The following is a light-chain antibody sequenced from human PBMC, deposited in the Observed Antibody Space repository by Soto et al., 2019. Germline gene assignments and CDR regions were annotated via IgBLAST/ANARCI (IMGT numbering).Light chain of an antibody. CDR2: RAS. J-gene: IGKJ1*01. V-gene: IGKV1-5*03. Sequence: DVQMTQSPSTLSASVGDRVTITCRASQNINSDLAWYQQKPGKAPQLLIYRASSLESGVQSRFSGSGSGTEFTLTITSLQPDDFATYYCQQHNNYWTFGHGTRVDIK. CDR3: QQHNNYWT. CDR1: QNINSD.